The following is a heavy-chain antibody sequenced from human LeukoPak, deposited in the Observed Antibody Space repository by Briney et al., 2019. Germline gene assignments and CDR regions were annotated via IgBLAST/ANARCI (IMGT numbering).Heavy chain of an antibody. D-gene: IGHD3-22*01. J-gene: IGHJ4*02. CDR1: GFTFSSYA. CDR3: ARGRRFDYYDSSGYNSPFDY. V-gene: IGHV3-30-3*01. Sequence: GGSLRLFCAASGFTFSSYAMHWVRQAPGKGLERVAVISYDGSNKYYADSVKGRFTISRDNSKNTLYLQMNSLRAEDTAVYYCARGRRFDYYDSSGYNSPFDYWGQGTLVTVSS. CDR2: ISYDGSNK.